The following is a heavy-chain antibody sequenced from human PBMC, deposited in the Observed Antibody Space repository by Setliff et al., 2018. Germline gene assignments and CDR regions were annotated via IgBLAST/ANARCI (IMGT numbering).Heavy chain of an antibody. D-gene: IGHD4-17*01. CDR3: AGVYGENDLPDI. CDR1: GGSISSTSYY. J-gene: IGHJ3*02. Sequence: SETLSLICTVSGGSISSTSYYWAWIRQPPGKGLEWTGSIYYRGSTFIYPSLRSRVTISADTSKNQFSLKLTSVTAADTAMYYCAGVYGENDLPDIWGQGTMVTVS. V-gene: IGHV4-39*07. CDR2: IYYRGST.